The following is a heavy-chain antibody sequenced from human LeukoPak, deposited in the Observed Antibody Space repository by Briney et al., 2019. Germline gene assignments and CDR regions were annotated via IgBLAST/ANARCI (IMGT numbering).Heavy chain of an antibody. CDR3: ARDISSWGSVSRWFDP. CDR2: FDPEDGET. D-gene: IGHD7-27*01. J-gene: IGHJ5*02. Sequence: ASVKVSCKVSGYTLTELSMHWVRQAPGKGLEWMGGFDPEDGETIYAQKFQGRVTMTRDTSISTAYMELSRLRSDDTAVYYCARDISSWGSVSRWFDPWGQGTLVTVSS. CDR1: GYTLTELS. V-gene: IGHV1-24*01.